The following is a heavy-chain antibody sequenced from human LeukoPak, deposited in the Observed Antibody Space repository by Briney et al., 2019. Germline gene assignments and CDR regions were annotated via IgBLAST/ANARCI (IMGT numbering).Heavy chain of an antibody. CDR1: GGSISSSSYY. Sequence: PSETLSLTCTVSGGSISSSSYYWGWIRQPPGQGLEWIGRIYSSGNTNYNPSLKSRVTMSVDLPKNQFSLKLSSVTAADTAVYYCARVSASSDIYSFWSFDLWGRGTLVTVSS. CDR3: ARVSASSDIYSFWSFDL. D-gene: IGHD6-25*01. V-gene: IGHV4-61*05. CDR2: IYSSGNT. J-gene: IGHJ2*01.